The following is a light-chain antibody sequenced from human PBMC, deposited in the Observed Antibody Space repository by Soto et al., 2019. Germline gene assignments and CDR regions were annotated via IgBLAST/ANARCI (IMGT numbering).Light chain of an antibody. Sequence: QSVLTQPPSASGSPGQSVTISCTGTSSDVGGYYYVSWYQHHPGKAPKLLIYEVSKRPSGVPHRFSGSKSGNTASLTVSGLQAGDEADYYCSSYAGSNVYVFGTGTKVTVL. V-gene: IGLV2-8*01. CDR3: SSYAGSNVYV. CDR1: SSDVGGYYY. J-gene: IGLJ1*01. CDR2: EVS.